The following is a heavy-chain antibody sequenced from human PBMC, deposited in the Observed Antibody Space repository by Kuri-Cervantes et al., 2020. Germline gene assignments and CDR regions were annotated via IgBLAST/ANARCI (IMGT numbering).Heavy chain of an antibody. J-gene: IGHJ5*02. CDR2: IYYSGST. V-gene: IGHV4-30-4*01. CDR3: ARGSLAAATTT. D-gene: IGHD6-13*01. CDR1: GGSISSGDYY. Sequence: LRLSCTVSGGSISSGDYYWSWIRQPPGKGLEWIGYIYYSGSTYYNPSLKSRVTISVDTSKNQFSLKLSSVTAADTAVYYCARGSLAAATTTWGQGTLVTVSS.